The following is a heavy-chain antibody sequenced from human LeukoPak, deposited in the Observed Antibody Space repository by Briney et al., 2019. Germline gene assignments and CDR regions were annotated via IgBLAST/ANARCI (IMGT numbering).Heavy chain of an antibody. J-gene: IGHJ3*02. V-gene: IGHV4-61*02. CDR3: ARDDTVTDAFDI. D-gene: IGHD5-18*01. CDR1: GGSISSGSYY. Sequence: PSETLSLTCTVSGGSISSGSYYWSWIRQPAGKGLEWIGRIYTSGSTNYNPSLKSRVTMSVDTSKNQFSLKLSSVTAADTAVYYCARDDTVTDAFDIWGQGTMVTVSS. CDR2: IYTSGST.